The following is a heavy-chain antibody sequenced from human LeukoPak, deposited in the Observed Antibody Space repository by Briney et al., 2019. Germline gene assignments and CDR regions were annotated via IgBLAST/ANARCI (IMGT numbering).Heavy chain of an antibody. CDR3: ARDPIVVVPAVGMDV. D-gene: IGHD2-2*01. J-gene: IGHJ6*02. Sequence: GGPLRLSCAASGFTFSSYGMHWVRQAPGKGLEWVAVIWYDGSNKHYADSVKGRFTISRDNSKNTVYLQMNSLRAEDMAVYYCARDPIVVVPAVGMDVWGQGTTVTVSS. CDR2: IWYDGSNK. V-gene: IGHV3-33*01. CDR1: GFTFSSYG.